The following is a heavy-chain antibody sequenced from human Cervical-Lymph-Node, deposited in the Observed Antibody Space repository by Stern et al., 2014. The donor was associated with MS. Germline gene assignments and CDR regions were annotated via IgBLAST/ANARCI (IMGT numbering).Heavy chain of an antibody. D-gene: IGHD6-6*01. J-gene: IGHJ3*02. CDR1: GYSFTDYY. CDR3: AKDGSPWYEDNLEI. Sequence: QVQLVQSGAEVKKPGASVKVSCKASGYSFTDYYLHWVRQAPGQGLEWMGRISPNSGATRYAPKFEGRVTMITDTAINTAYLGLSRLTSDDTAVYFCAKDGSPWYEDNLEIWGQGTMVTVSS. V-gene: IGHV1-2*06. CDR2: ISPNSGAT.